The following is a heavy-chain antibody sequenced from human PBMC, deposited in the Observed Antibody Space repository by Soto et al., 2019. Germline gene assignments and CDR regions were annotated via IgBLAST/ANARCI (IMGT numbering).Heavy chain of an antibody. CDR2: IYHTGTT. J-gene: IGHJ4*02. CDR3: ARRGDGSGSLDY. D-gene: IGHD3-10*01. V-gene: IGHV4-4*03. Sequence: QVQLQESGPGLVKPPGTLSLTCAVSGGSISSSSWWSWVRLPPGKGLEWIGEIYHTGTTNYNPSLKSRVTMSVEKSKNQFSLKLSSVTAADTAVYYCARRGDGSGSLDYWGQGTLVTVSS. CDR1: GGSISSSSW.